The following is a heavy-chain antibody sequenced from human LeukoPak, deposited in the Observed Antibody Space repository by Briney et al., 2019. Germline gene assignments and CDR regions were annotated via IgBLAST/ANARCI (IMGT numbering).Heavy chain of an antibody. CDR3: AREYYYDSSLCYFDY. J-gene: IGHJ4*02. CDR1: GYTFINCF. D-gene: IGHD3-22*01. V-gene: IGHV1-46*01. CDR2: INPSGGST. Sequence: ASVKVSCRASGYTFINCFMHWVRQAPGQGLEWMGIINPSGGSTSYAQKFQGRVTMTRDTSTTTVYMELSSLRSEDTAVYYCAREYYYDSSLCYFDYWGQGTLVTVSS.